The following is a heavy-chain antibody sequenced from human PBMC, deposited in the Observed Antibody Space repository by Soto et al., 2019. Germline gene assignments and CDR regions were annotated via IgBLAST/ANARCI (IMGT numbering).Heavy chain of an antibody. Sequence: SETLSLTCTVSGGSISSNSYYWGWIRQPPGKGLEWIGSIYYSGSTYYNPSLKSRVTISVDTSKNQFPLKLSSVTAADTAVYYCARHTPAISISDHWGQGTLVTVSS. J-gene: IGHJ1*01. D-gene: IGHD2-15*01. V-gene: IGHV4-39*01. CDR3: ARHTPAISISDH. CDR2: IYYSGST. CDR1: GGSISSNSYY.